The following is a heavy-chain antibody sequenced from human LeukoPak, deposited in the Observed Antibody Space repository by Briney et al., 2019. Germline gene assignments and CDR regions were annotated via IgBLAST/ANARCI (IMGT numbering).Heavy chain of an antibody. J-gene: IGHJ2*01. V-gene: IGHV3-30*18. D-gene: IGHD3/OR15-3a*01. Sequence: SGGSLRLSCAASGFTFSSYGMHWVRQAPGKGLEWVAVISYDGSNKYYADSVKGRFTISRDNSKNTLYLQMNSLRAEDTAVYYCAKDRKNLDRYFDLWGRGTLVTVSS. CDR2: ISYDGSNK. CDR1: GFTFSSYG. CDR3: AKDRKNLDRYFDL.